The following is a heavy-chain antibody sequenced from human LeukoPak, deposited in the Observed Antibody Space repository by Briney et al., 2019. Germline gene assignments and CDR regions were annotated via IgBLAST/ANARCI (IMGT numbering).Heavy chain of an antibody. CDR1: GFTFSSYS. Sequence: GGSLRLSCAASGFTFSSYSMNWVRQAPGKGLEWVSSISSSSSYIYYADSVKGRFTISRDNAKNSLYLQMNSLRAEDTAVYYCARHIAAGYLNYWGQGTLVAVSS. CDR3: ARHIAAGYLNY. V-gene: IGHV3-21*01. D-gene: IGHD6-25*01. CDR2: ISSSSSYI. J-gene: IGHJ4*02.